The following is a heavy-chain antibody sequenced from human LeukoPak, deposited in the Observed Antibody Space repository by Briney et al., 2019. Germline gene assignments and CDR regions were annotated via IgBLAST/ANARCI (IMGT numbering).Heavy chain of an antibody. J-gene: IGHJ4*02. CDR1: GGSISSGGYS. V-gene: IGHV4-31*03. CDR2: IYYSGST. CDR3: ARGGGLSSSSDY. Sequence: RPSETLSLTCTVSGGSISSGGYSWSWIRQHPGKGLEWIGYIYYSGSTYYNPSLKSRVTISVDTSKNQFSLKLSSVTAADTAVYYCARGGGLSSSSDYWGQGTLVTVSS. D-gene: IGHD6-6*01.